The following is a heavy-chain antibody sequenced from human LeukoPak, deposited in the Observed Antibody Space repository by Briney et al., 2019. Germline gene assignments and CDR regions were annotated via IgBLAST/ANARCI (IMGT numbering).Heavy chain of an antibody. J-gene: IGHJ6*02. CDR2: ISHDGSNY. D-gene: IGHD3-10*01. Sequence: PGRSLRLSCAASGFSFINYGMHWVRQAPGKGLEWVASISHDGSNYYYADSVKGRFTISRDNSRNTLYLQMSSLKVEDTAVFYCTKAAAGSGDYGMDVWGQGTTVTV. CDR3: TKAAAGSGDYGMDV. V-gene: IGHV3-30*18. CDR1: GFSFINYG.